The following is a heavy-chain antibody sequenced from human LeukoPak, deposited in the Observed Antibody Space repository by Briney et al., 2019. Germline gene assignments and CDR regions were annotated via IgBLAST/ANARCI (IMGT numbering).Heavy chain of an antibody. CDR3: ARVLWGELWLHY. V-gene: IGHV1-18*01. J-gene: IGHJ4*02. Sequence: ASVKVSCKASGYTFTSYGISWVRQAPGQGLEWVGWISAYNGNTNYAQKLQGRVTMTTDTSTSTAYMELRSLRSDDTAVYCCARVLWGELWLHYWGQGTLVTVSS. CDR2: ISAYNGNT. D-gene: IGHD5-18*01. CDR1: GYTFTSYG.